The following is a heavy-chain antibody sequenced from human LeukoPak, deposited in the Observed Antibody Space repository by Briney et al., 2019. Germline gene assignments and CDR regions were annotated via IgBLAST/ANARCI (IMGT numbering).Heavy chain of an antibody. CDR2: MYNSVSI. V-gene: IGHV4-38-2*01. CDR3: ARNSSSGLFDY. D-gene: IGHD6-6*01. CDR1: GYSIRNGDY. Sequence: SETLSLTCVVSGYSIRNGDYWGWIRQSPGKGLEWIASMYNSVSIHYNPSLKSRVTILVDTSKNEFSLKMRSVTAADTAVYYCARNSSSGLFDYWGQGTLATVSS. J-gene: IGHJ4*02.